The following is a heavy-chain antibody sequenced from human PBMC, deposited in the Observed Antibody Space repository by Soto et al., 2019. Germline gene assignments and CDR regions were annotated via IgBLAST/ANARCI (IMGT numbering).Heavy chain of an antibody. CDR3: ARATGSSLRGDGFDV. Sequence: GASVKVSCKASGYTFTISYLHWVRQVPGQGLEWMGMVNPSGGATSSAQKFQGRVTMTSDTSTSSVYIDLNSLRSDDTAVYYCARATGSSLRGDGFDVWGQGTMVTVSS. V-gene: IGHV1-46*01. J-gene: IGHJ3*01. CDR1: GYTFTISY. D-gene: IGHD1-26*01. CDR2: VNPSGGAT.